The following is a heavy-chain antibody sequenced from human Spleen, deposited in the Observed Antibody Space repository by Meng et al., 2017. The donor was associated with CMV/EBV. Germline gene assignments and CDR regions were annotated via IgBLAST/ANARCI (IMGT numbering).Heavy chain of an antibody. CDR2: LNPNSGGT. V-gene: IGHV1-2*02. CDR3: ARDRNWAGERWFDS. D-gene: IGHD7-27*01. J-gene: IGHJ5*01. CDR1: GYPFTGYY. Sequence: ASGYPFTGYYMHWVRQAPGQGLEWMGWLNPNSGGTNYAQKFQGRVTMTRDTSASTAYMDLSRLRFDDTAMYYCARDRNWAGERWFDSWGQGTLVTVSS.